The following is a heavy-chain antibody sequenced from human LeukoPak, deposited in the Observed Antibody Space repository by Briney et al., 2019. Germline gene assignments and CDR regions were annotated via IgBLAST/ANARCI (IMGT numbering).Heavy chain of an antibody. Sequence: PSETLSLTCTVSGGSISSRGYYWGWIRQPPGKGLECIATIYYSGSTYYNPSLKSRVTISVDTSKNQFSLKLSSVAAADTATYYCARQSTLTRSGSGSHYVDSWGQGTLVTVSS. J-gene: IGHJ4*02. V-gene: IGHV4-39*01. CDR2: IYYSGST. CDR1: GGSISSRGYY. D-gene: IGHD3-10*01. CDR3: ARQSTLTRSGSGSHYVDS.